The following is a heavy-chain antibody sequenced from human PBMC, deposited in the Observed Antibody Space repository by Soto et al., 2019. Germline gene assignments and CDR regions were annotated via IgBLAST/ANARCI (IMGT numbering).Heavy chain of an antibody. CDR1: GGSISSGGYY. J-gene: IGHJ4*02. V-gene: IGHV4-31*03. Sequence: QVQLQESGPGLMKPSQTLSLTCTVSGGSISSGGYYWSWIRQHPGKGLEWIGYIYYSGSTYYNPSLTSRVTISVDTSKNQFSLKLSSVTAADTAVYYCARGGIAAAAPPDYWGQGTLVTVSS. CDR3: ARGGIAAAAPPDY. CDR2: IYYSGST. D-gene: IGHD6-13*01.